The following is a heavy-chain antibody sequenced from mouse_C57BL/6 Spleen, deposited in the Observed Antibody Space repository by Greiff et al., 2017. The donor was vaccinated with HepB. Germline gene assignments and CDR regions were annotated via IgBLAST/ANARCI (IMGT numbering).Heavy chain of an antibody. CDR3: ARYKGYGSSYEYFDV. CDR1: GFTFTDYY. D-gene: IGHD1-1*01. J-gene: IGHJ1*03. Sequence: EVMLVESGGGLVQPGGSLSLSCAASGFTFTDYYMSWVRQPPGKALEWLGFIRNKANGYTTEYSASVKGRFTISRDNSQSILYLQMNALRAEDSATYYCARYKGYGSSYEYFDVWGTGTTVTVSS. V-gene: IGHV7-3*01. CDR2: IRNKANGYTT.